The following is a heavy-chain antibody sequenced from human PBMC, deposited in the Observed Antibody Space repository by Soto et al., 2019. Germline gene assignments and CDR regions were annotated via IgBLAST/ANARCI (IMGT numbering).Heavy chain of an antibody. V-gene: IGHV3-23*01. CDR3: AKAGYDFWSGYPRLYYYGMDV. Sequence: VQLLESGGGLVQPGGSLRLSCAASGFTFSSYAMSWVCQAPGKGLEWVSAISGSGGSTYYADSVKGRFTISRDNSKNTLYLQMNSLRAEDTAVYYCAKAGYDFWSGYPRLYYYGMDVWGQGTTVTVSS. D-gene: IGHD3-3*01. CDR1: GFTFSSYA. J-gene: IGHJ6*02. CDR2: ISGSGGST.